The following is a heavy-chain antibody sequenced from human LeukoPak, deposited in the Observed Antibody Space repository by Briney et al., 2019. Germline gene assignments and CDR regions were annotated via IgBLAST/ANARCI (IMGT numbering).Heavy chain of an antibody. D-gene: IGHD1-26*01. CDR2: IYYSGTT. J-gene: IGHJ4*02. V-gene: IGHV4-59*01. CDR1: GDSITSYY. Sequence: SETLSLTCTVSGDSITSYYWSWIRQSPGKGLEWIGYIYYSGTTNYNPSLKSRVTISVDTSKNQFSLKLSSVTAADTAVYYCASGRPLGFDYWGQGTLVTVSS. CDR3: ASGRPLGFDY.